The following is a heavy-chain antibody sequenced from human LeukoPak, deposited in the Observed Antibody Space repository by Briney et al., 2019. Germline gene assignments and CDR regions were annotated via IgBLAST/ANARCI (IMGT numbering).Heavy chain of an antibody. Sequence: PSETLSLTCTVSGGSISSSSYYWGWIRQPPGKGLEWIGSIYYSGSTYYNPSLKSRVTISVDTSKNQFSLKLSSVTAADTAVYYCARLPREVAAAGTAGGYWFDPWGQGTLVTVSS. V-gene: IGHV4-39*01. CDR2: IYYSGST. CDR3: ARLPREVAAAGTAGGYWFDP. J-gene: IGHJ5*02. CDR1: GGSISSSSYY. D-gene: IGHD6-13*01.